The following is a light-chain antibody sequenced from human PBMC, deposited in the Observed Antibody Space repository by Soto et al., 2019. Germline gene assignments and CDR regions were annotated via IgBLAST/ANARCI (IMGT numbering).Light chain of an antibody. V-gene: IGKV3-20*01. CDR1: QTVSNNY. CDR3: QQYAGPPTT. J-gene: IGKJ5*01. CDR2: GAS. Sequence: EIVLTQSPGTLSLSPGDIATLSCKPSQTVSNNYLAWCQQKPGQAPRVIMYGASRRATGIPDRFSGGGSGTDFTLTISRLESEDFAVYFCQQYAGPPTTFGQGTRLEIK.